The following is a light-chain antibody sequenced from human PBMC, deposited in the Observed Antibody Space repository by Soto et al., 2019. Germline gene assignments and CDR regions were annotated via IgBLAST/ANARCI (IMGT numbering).Light chain of an antibody. Sequence: QSALTRPPSASGSPGQSVTISCTGTSSDVGAYKYGSWYKQYPGKAPKLMIYEVTKRPSGVPDRFSGSKSGNTASLTVSGLQAEDDADYYCTSYVGNDIWVFGAGTKVTVL. CDR2: EVT. J-gene: IGLJ3*02. V-gene: IGLV2-8*01. CDR1: SSDVGAYKY. CDR3: TSYVGNDIWV.